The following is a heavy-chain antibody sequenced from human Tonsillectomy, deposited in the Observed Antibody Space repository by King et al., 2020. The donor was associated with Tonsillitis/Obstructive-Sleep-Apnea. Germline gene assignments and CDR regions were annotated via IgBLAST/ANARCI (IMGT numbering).Heavy chain of an antibody. CDR3: ARDLYYYDSSGYYDFDY. Sequence: VQLVESGGGLVKPGGSLRLSCAASGFTFSDYYMSWIRQAPGKGLEWVSYISSSGGTKYYADSVKGRFTISRDNAKNSLYLQMNSLRAEHTAVYYCARDLYYYDSSGYYDFDYWGQGTLVTVSS. CDR1: GFTFSDYY. V-gene: IGHV3-11*01. J-gene: IGHJ4*02. D-gene: IGHD3-22*01. CDR2: ISSSGGTK.